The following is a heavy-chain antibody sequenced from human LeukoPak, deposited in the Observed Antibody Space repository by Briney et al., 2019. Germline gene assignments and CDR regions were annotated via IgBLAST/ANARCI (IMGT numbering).Heavy chain of an antibody. CDR1: GFTFSSYA. J-gene: IGHJ6*02. D-gene: IGHD6-19*01. CDR2: ISYDGSNK. CDR3: ARDYKRWLVQYGMDV. Sequence: GGSLRLSCAASGFTFSSYAMHWVRQAPGKGLGWVAVISYDGSNKYYADSVKGRFTISRDNSKNTLYLQMNSLRAEDTAVYYCARDYKRWLVQYGMDVWGQGTTVTVSS. V-gene: IGHV3-30-3*01.